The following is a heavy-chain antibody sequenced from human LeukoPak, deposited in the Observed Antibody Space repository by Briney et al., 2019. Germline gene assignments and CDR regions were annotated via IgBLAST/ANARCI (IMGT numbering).Heavy chain of an antibody. V-gene: IGHV4-39*07. CDR1: GGSISSSSYY. CDR3: AREAPTYGDPYYYYYGMDV. Sequence: SETLSLTCTVSGGSISSSSYYWGWIRQPPGKGLEWIGSIYYSGSTYYNPSLKSRVTISVDTSKNQFSLKLSSVTAADTAVYYCAREAPTYGDPYYYYYGMDVWGQGTTVTVSS. CDR2: IYYSGST. J-gene: IGHJ6*02. D-gene: IGHD4-17*01.